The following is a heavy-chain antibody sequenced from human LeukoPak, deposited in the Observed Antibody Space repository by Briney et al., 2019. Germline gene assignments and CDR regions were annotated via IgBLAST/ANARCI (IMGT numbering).Heavy chain of an antibody. CDR3: ARLKNYGDYGY. CDR1: GYTFSSYG. J-gene: IGHJ4*02. CDR2: ISAYNGNT. D-gene: IGHD4-17*01. V-gene: IGHV1-18*01. Sequence: ASVKVSCKASGYTFSSYGISWVRQAPGQGLEWMGWISAYNGNTNYRQKLQGRVTMTTDTSTSIAYMELRSLTSDDTAVYYCARLKNYGDYGYWGQGTLVTVSS.